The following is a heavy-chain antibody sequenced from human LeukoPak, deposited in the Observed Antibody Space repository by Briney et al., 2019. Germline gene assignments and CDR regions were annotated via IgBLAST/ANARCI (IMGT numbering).Heavy chain of an antibody. CDR2: IGGDGRT. J-gene: IGHJ4*02. V-gene: IGHV3-21*04. Sequence: GGSLRLSCAASGFTFSSYSMNWVRQAPGKGLEWVSTIGGDGRTHYADSVKGRFTISRDNAKNSLYLQMNSLRAEDTALYYCAREGGYYYDSSGSDWGQGTLVTVSS. D-gene: IGHD3-22*01. CDR1: GFTFSSYS. CDR3: AREGGYYYDSSGSD.